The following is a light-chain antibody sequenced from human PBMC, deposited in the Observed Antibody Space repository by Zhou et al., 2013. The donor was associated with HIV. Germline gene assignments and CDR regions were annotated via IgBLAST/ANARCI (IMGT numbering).Light chain of an antibody. CDR1: QSISTS. V-gene: IGKV1-12*01. J-gene: IGKJ2*01. Sequence: DIQMTQSPSPLSASVGDGVTITCRASQSISTSLAWYQQKPGKAPKLLIYGASSLQSGVPSRFSGSGFGTDFTLTINRLHPEDFATYYCQQANRFPQTFGQGTKVEIK. CDR2: GAS. CDR3: QQANRFPQT.